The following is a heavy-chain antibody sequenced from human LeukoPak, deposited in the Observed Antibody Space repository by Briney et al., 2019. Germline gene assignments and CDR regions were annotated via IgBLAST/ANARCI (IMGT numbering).Heavy chain of an antibody. D-gene: IGHD2-2*01. CDR3: ARGLGYCTSTTCLLPFDY. V-gene: IGHV3-53*01. CDR2: IYSGGST. Sequence: PGGSLRLSCAASGFTVSTYYMTWVRQAPGKGLERVSVIYSGGSTYYADSVKGRFTVSRDNSKNTLYLQMNSLRAEDTAMYCCARGLGYCTSTTCLLPFDYWGQGTLVTVSS. J-gene: IGHJ4*02. CDR1: GFTVSTYY.